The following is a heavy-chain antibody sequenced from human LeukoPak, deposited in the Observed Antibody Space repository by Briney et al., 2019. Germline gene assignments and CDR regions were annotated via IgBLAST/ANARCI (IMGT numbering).Heavy chain of an antibody. CDR2: IYHSGST. V-gene: IGHV4-38-2*02. CDR1: GYSISSGYY. D-gene: IGHD5-18*01. J-gene: IGHJ4*02. CDR3: ASVGGYSYGNRYFDY. Sequence: PSETLSLTCTVSGYSISSGYYWGWIRQPPGKGLEWIGSIYHSGSTYYNPSLKSRVTISVDTSKNQFSLKLSSVTAADTAVYYCASVGGYSYGNRYFDYWGQGTLVTVSS.